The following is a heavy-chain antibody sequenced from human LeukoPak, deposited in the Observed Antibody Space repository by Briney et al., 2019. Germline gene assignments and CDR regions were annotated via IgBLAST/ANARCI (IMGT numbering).Heavy chain of an antibody. CDR2: INHSGST. CDR3: ARGRVVVVVEYYYYYGMDV. J-gene: IGHJ6*02. D-gene: IGHD2-15*01. CDR1: GGSFSGYY. V-gene: IGHV4-34*01. Sequence: SETLSLTCAVYGGSFSGYYWSWIRQPPGKGLEWIGEINHSGSTNYNPSLKSRVTISVDTSKNQFSLKLSSVTAADTAVYYCARGRVVVVVEYYYYYGMDVWGQGTMVTVSS.